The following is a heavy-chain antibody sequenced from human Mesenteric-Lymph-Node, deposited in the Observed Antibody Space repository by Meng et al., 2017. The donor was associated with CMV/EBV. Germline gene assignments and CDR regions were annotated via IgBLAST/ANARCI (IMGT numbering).Heavy chain of an antibody. Sequence: ASVKVSCKASGYTFTNHDINWVRRAPGQGLEWMAWINNVDTGCAQKFQGRLTITRDTSISTTSMELSSLTSEDTGVYYCARRRGQWLFDYWGQGTLVTVSS. J-gene: IGHJ4*02. D-gene: IGHD6-19*01. CDR1: GYTFTNHD. V-gene: IGHV1-8*03. CDR2: INNVDT. CDR3: ARRRGQWLFDY.